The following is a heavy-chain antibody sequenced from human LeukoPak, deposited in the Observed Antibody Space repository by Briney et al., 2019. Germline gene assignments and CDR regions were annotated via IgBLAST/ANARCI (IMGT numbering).Heavy chain of an antibody. CDR3: AREPTILYFDY. Sequence: PGGSLRLSCAASGFTFRSYEMNWVRQAPGKGLEWVSYISSSGTVIYYADSVKGRFTISRDNAKKSLYLQMNSLRAEDTAVYYCAREPTILYFDYWGQGTLVTVPS. CDR2: ISSSGTVI. V-gene: IGHV3-48*03. D-gene: IGHD4/OR15-4a*01. CDR1: GFTFRSYE. J-gene: IGHJ4*02.